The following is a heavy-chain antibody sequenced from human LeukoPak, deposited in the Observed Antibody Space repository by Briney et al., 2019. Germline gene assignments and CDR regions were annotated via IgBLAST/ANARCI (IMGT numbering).Heavy chain of an antibody. CDR1: GGSFSGYY. CDR2: INHSGST. CDR3: ARSSIAAAGTFDY. D-gene: IGHD6-13*01. Sequence: SETLSLTCAVYGGSFSGYYWRWIRQPPGKGLEWIGEINHSGSTNYNPSLKSRVTISVDTSKNQFSLKLSSVTAADTAVYYCARSSIAAAGTFDYWGQGTLVTVSS. V-gene: IGHV4-34*01. J-gene: IGHJ4*02.